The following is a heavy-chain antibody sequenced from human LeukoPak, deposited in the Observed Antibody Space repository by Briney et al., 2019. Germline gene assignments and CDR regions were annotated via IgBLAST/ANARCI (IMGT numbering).Heavy chain of an antibody. CDR1: GFTFSSYA. Sequence: PGGSLRLSCAASGFTFSSYAMSWVRQAPGKGLEWVSTITGSDSSTYYADSVKGRFTISRDFSKNTVHLQMNSLRVEDTAIYYCAKGPQLFSGYHPDYWGQGTLVTVSS. J-gene: IGHJ4*02. D-gene: IGHD3-22*01. CDR3: AKGPQLFSGYHPDY. V-gene: IGHV3-23*01. CDR2: ITGSDSST.